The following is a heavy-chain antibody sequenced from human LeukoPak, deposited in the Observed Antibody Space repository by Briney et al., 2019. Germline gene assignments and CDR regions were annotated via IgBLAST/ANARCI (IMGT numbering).Heavy chain of an antibody. CDR1: GFTFSSYS. V-gene: IGHV3-21*01. Sequence: GGSLRLSCAASGFTFSSYSMNWVRQAPGKGLEWVSSISSSSSCIYYADSVKGRFTISRDNAKNSLYLQMNSLRAEDTAVYYCARGIAAAGTSPFWGQGTLVTVSS. CDR2: ISSSSSCI. J-gene: IGHJ4*02. D-gene: IGHD6-13*01. CDR3: ARGIAAAGTSPF.